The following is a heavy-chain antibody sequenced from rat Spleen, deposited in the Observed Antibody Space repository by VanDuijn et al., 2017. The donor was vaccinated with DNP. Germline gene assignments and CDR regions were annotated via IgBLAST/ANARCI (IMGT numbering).Heavy chain of an antibody. V-gene: IGHV5-25*01. J-gene: IGHJ2*01. Sequence: EVQLVESGGGLVHPGGSLTLSCAASGFTFSNYYMAWVRQAPKKGLEWVATFSISGSRTYSPDSVKGRFTISRDNAKSSLYLQMNSLKSEDTATYYCAKNSGYYFDYWGQGVMVTVSS. CDR1: GFTFSNYY. D-gene: IGHD4-3*01. CDR3: AKNSGYYFDY. CDR2: FSISGSRT.